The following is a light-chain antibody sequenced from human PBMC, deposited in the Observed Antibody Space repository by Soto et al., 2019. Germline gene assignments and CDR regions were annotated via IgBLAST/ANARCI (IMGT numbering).Light chain of an antibody. CDR2: EVS. CDR3: SSDAGSNNWN. V-gene: IGLV2-8*01. Sequence: HSALTQPPSASGSPGQSVTISCTGTSSDVGGYNYVSWYQQHPGKAPKLMIYEVSKRPSGVPDRFSGSKSGNTASLTVSGLQAEDEADYYCSSDAGSNNWNFGTGTKLTVL. CDR1: SSDVGGYNY. J-gene: IGLJ1*01.